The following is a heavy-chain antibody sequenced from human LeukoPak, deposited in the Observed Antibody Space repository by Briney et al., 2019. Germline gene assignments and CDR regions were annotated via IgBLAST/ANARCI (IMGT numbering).Heavy chain of an antibody. D-gene: IGHD6-13*01. V-gene: IGHV1-69*04. J-gene: IGHJ6*02. CDR2: IIPVLTIP. CDR1: GGTFSSYA. CDR3: ARDLGIAAAGIFYYGLDV. Sequence: SVKVSCKSSGGTFSSYAISWVRQAPGQGLEWMGRIIPVLTIPNYAQNFQGRVTITADRSTSTAYMDLSSLRSDDTAVYYCARDLGIAAAGIFYYGLDVWGQGTTVTVSS.